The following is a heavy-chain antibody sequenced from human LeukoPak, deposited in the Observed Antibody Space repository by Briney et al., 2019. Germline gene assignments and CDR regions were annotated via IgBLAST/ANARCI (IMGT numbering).Heavy chain of an antibody. CDR2: IYYSGST. CDR3: AREVGSGWYNDAFDI. CDR1: GGSISSYY. J-gene: IGHJ3*02. Sequence: PSETLSLTCTVSGGSISSYYWSWIRQPTGKGLEWIGYIYYSGSTNYNPSLKSRVTISVDTSKNQFSLKLSSVTAADTAVYYCAREVGSGWYNDAFDIWGQGTMVTVSS. V-gene: IGHV4-59*01. D-gene: IGHD6-19*01.